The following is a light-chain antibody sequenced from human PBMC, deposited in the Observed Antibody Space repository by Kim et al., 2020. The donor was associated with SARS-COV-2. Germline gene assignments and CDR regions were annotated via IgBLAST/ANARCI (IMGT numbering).Light chain of an antibody. CDR1: NIQTLN. CDR2: KDS. Sequence: SYELTQPLSVSVVLGQTARLTCGGNNIQTLNVHWYRQKPGQAPVLVMSKDSKRPSGIPERFSGSNSGNTATLTISTAQADDEADYYCQVWGSGSWVFGGG. CDR3: QVWGSGSWV. V-gene: IGLV3-9*01. J-gene: IGLJ3*02.